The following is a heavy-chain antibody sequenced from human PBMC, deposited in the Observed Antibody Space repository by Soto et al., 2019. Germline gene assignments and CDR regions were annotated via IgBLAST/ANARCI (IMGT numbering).Heavy chain of an antibody. CDR1: GDSVSSNTAS. CDR3: AIGDNIGPKKGYAFAP. Sequence: SQTLSLTCAISGDSVSSNTASWNWVRQSPSRGLEWLGRTYSRSKWYNDYAVSVKSRIIINPDTSKNQFSLQLNSVTPEDTAVYYCAIGDNIGPKKGYAFAPWGKGILVTVYS. D-gene: IGHD5-12*01. V-gene: IGHV6-1*01. CDR2: TYSRSKWYN. J-gene: IGHJ5*02.